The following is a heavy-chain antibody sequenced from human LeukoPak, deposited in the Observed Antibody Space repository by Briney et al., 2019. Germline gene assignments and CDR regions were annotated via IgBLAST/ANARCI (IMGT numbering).Heavy chain of an antibody. V-gene: IGHV3-7*05. CDR3: ARGTREPV. Sequence: GGSLRLSCAASGFTFSSYAMSWVRQAPGKGLEWVANIKQDGSEKYYVDSVKGRFTISRDNANDPLYLQMNSLRAEDTAVYYCARGTREPVWGQGTTVTVSS. CDR2: IKQDGSEK. J-gene: IGHJ6*02. D-gene: IGHD1-26*01. CDR1: GFTFSSYA.